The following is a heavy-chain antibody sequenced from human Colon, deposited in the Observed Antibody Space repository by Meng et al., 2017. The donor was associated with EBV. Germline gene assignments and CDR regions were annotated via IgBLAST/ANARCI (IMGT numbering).Heavy chain of an antibody. V-gene: IGHV4-4*02. J-gene: IGHJ5*02. CDR1: GTSISTSNW. CDR2: IYHNGQT. CDR3: ARDGGVTHIP. Sequence: QVLVQGAGAGLVKSSGTLSLPCAVSGTSISTSNWWSWIRQSPGEGLEWIGAIYHNGQTNYNPSLKSRVSMSVDESKNEFSLNLKSVTAADTAVYYCARDGGVTHIPWGQGVLVTVSS. D-gene: IGHD2-8*02.